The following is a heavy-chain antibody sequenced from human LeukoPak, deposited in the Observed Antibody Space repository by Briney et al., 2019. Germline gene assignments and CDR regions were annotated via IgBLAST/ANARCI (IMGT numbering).Heavy chain of an antibody. D-gene: IGHD1-26*01. V-gene: IGHV3-21*01. CDR1: GFTFSSYS. CDR2: ISSSSSYI. J-gene: IGHJ4*02. Sequence: GGSLRLSCAASGFTFSSYSMNWVRQAPGKGLEWVSSISSSSSYIYYADSVKGRFTISRDNAKNSLYLQMNSLRAEDTAVYYCARDGMTAAEFDYWGQGTLATVSS. CDR3: ARDGMTAAEFDY.